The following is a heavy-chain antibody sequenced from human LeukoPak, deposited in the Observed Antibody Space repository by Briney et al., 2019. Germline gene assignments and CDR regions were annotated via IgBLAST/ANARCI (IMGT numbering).Heavy chain of an antibody. CDR2: INSGGTTK. CDR3: ARDRPRSDSYYVFDY. V-gene: IGHV3-48*03. CDR1: GYTFSNHE. J-gene: IGHJ4*02. D-gene: IGHD3-10*01. Sequence: GGSLRLSCEAFGYTFSNHEMNWVRQAPGKGLEWLSYINSGGTTKYYADSVKGRFTISRDNAKNSLFLHMNSLRADDTAVYYCARDRPRSDSYYVFDYWGQGNLVIVSS.